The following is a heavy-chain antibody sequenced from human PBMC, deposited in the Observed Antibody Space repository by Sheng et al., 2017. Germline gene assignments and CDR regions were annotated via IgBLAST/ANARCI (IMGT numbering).Heavy chain of an antibody. CDR2: IYYSGSS. Sequence: QVQLAGVGPRTGEALRRPCPSPALSLVAPSVVTTGVGSGQPPGKGLEWIGYIYYSGSSTYNPSLKSRVTISVDTSKNQFSLELSSVTAADTAVYYCAREYYYGSGSYGWLDPWGQGTLVTVSS. CDR1: VAPSVVTT. J-gene: IGHJ5*02. V-gene: IGHV4-59*01. CDR3: AREYYYGSGSYGWLDP. D-gene: IGHD3-10*01.